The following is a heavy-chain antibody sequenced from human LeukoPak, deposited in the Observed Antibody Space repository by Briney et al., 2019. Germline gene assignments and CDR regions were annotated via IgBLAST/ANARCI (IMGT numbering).Heavy chain of an antibody. V-gene: IGHV4-4*09. CDR2: IYTSGST. J-gene: IGHJ4*02. CDR3: ARHEEPYSSSSFDY. Sequence: SETLSLTCTVSGGSISSYYWSWIRQPPGKGLEWIGYIYTSGSTNYNPSLKSRVTISVDTSKNQFSLKLSSVTAADTAVYYCARHEEPYSSSSFDYWGQGTLVTVSS. D-gene: IGHD6-6*01. CDR1: GGSISSYY.